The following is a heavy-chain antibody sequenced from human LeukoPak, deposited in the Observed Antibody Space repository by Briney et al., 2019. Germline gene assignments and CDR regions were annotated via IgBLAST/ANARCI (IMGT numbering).Heavy chain of an antibody. Sequence: SVKVSCKASGGTFSSYAISWVRQAPGQGLEWMGGIIPIFGTANYAQKFQGRVTITADESMSTAYMELSSLRSEDTAVYYCARARGRSSIAARRAFDIWGQGTMVTVSS. CDR1: GGTFSSYA. J-gene: IGHJ3*02. D-gene: IGHD6-6*01. V-gene: IGHV1-69*13. CDR3: ARARGRSSIAARRAFDI. CDR2: IIPIFGTA.